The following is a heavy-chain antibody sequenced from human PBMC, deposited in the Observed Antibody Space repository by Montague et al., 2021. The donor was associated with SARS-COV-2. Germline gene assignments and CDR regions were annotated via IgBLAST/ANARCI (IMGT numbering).Heavy chain of an antibody. D-gene: IGHD3-3*01. J-gene: IGHJ4*02. CDR1: GFTFSSYE. V-gene: IGHV3-48*03. CDR3: ARAAMYYDVWSGYPCTFYYLDY. CDR2: ISSSGSTI. Sequence: SLRLSCAASGFTFSSYEMNWVRQAPGKGLEWVSYISSSGSTIYYXDSVKGRFTVSRDNAKNSLYLQLNSLRAEDTAVYYCARAAMYYDVWSGYPCTFYYLDYWGQGTLVTVSS.